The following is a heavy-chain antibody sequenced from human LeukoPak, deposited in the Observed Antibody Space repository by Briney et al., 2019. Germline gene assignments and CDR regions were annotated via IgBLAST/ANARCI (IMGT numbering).Heavy chain of an antibody. D-gene: IGHD3-3*01. CDR3: ARGPAHNFWSALFDY. J-gene: IGHJ4*02. Sequence: SVKVSRKASGGTFNSYAISWVRQAPGQGLEWMGGIIPIFGTANYAQKFQGRVTITTDESTSTAYMELSSLRSEDTAVYYCARGPAHNFWSALFDYWGQGTLVTVSS. CDR1: GGTFNSYA. CDR2: IIPIFGTA. V-gene: IGHV1-69*05.